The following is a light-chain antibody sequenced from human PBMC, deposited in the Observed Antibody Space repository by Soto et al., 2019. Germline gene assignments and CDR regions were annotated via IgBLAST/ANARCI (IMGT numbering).Light chain of an antibody. CDR1: SSDVGGYNY. Sequence: QSALTQPASVSGSPGQSITISCTGTSSDVGGYNYVSWYQQHPGKAPKLMIYDVSNRPSGVSNRFSGAKSGNTASLTISGLQAQYEAYYYCSPYKSSNTSVVFGGGTKLTV. V-gene: IGLV2-14*01. J-gene: IGLJ2*01. CDR3: SPYKSSNTSVV. CDR2: DVS.